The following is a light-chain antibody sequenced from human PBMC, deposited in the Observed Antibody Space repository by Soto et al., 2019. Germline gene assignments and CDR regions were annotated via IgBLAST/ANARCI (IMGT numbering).Light chain of an antibody. V-gene: IGLV2-14*03. Sequence: QSALTQPASVSGSPGQSITISCTGTSSDVGAYDYVSWYQQHPDKAPKLMIYEVSNRPSGVSNRFSGSKSVKTATLTISGLQAEDEADYYCSSYRNSSTRVFATGSKLTVL. CDR1: SSDVGAYDY. CDR2: EVS. CDR3: SSYRNSSTRV. J-gene: IGLJ1*01.